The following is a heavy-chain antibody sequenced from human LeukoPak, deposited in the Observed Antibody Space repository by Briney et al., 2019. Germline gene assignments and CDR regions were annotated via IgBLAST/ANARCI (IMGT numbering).Heavy chain of an antibody. CDR1: GFTFSNYA. J-gene: IGHJ4*02. V-gene: IGHV3-66*01. CDR2: IYSGGST. CDR3: ARYFDY. Sequence: PGGSLRLSCAASGFTFSNYAMNWVRQAPGKGLEWVSVIYSGGSTYYADSVKGRFTISRDNSKNTLYLQMNSLRAEDTAVYYCARYFDYWGQGTLVTVSS.